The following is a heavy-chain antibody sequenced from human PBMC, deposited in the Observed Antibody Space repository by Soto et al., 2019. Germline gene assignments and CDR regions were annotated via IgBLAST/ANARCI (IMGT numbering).Heavy chain of an antibody. V-gene: IGHV3-74*01. Sequence: EVQLVESGGGLVQPGGSLRLSCAASGFTFSSYWMHWVRQAPGKGLVWVSRINSDGSSTSYADSVKGRFTISRDNAKTTLYLQMNSLRAEDTAVYYCARGEGGLWFGELSVLPDYWGQGTLVTVSS. CDR1: GFTFSSYW. J-gene: IGHJ4*02. CDR3: ARGEGGLWFGELSVLPDY. CDR2: INSDGSST. D-gene: IGHD3-10*01.